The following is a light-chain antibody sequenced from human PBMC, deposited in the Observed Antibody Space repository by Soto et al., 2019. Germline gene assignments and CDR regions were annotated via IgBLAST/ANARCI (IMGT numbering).Light chain of an antibody. V-gene: IGKV3-15*01. J-gene: IGKJ2*01. CDR1: QSISSN. Sequence: EIVMTQSPATLSMSPGERATLSCRASQSISSNLAWYQQKPGQAPRLLIYGASTRATAIPARFSGSGSGTDFTLTISSLQSEDFAIYYCQQYNNWPPLYTFGQGTKLENK. CDR3: QQYNNWPPLYT. CDR2: GAS.